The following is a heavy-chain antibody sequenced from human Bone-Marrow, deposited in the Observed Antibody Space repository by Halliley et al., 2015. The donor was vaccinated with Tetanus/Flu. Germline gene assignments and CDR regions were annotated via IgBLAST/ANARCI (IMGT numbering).Heavy chain of an antibody. Sequence: LSLTCAASGFTFRNYGMHWVRQAPGKGLEWVALIWYDGSNTYYADSVKGRLTVSRDNSKNTLYFQLDSLRAEDTATYFCTRDVSSRYFDLWGRGTLVTVSS. CDR3: TRDVSSRYFDL. D-gene: IGHD6-19*01. CDR1: GFTFRNYG. V-gene: IGHV3-33*01. J-gene: IGHJ2*01. CDR2: IWYDGSNT.